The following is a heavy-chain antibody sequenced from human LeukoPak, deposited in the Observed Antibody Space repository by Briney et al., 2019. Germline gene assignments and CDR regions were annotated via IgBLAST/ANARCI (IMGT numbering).Heavy chain of an antibody. CDR2: INPNSGGT. Sequence: GASVKVSCKASGYTFTGYYMHWVRQAPGQGLEWMGWINPNSGGTNYAQKFQGRVTMTKDTSISTAYMELSRLRSDDTAVYYCARLPINYYDSSGYPFDYWGQGTLVTVS. J-gene: IGHJ4*02. V-gene: IGHV1-2*02. CDR1: GYTFTGYY. D-gene: IGHD3-22*01. CDR3: ARLPINYYDSSGYPFDY.